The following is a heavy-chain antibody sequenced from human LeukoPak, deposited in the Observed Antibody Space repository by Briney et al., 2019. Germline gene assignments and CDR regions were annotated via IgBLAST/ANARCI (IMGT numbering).Heavy chain of an antibody. CDR3: AKDSNYDFWGGYLFDY. CDR2: ISWNSGSI. J-gene: IGHJ4*02. V-gene: IGHV3-9*03. D-gene: IGHD3-3*01. CDR1: GFTFDDYA. Sequence: SGGSLRLSCAASGFTFDDYAMHWVRQAPGKGLEWVSGISWNSGSIGYADSVKGRFTISRDNAKNSLYLQMNSLRAEDMALYYCAKDSNYDFWGGYLFDYWGQGTLVTVSS.